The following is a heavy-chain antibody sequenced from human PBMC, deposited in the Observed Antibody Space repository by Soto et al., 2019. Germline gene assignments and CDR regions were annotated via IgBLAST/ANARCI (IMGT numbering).Heavy chain of an antibody. CDR1: GGSISSSSYY. V-gene: IGHV4-39*01. CDR3: ARGPRYRSSWSGYYFDY. J-gene: IGHJ4*02. D-gene: IGHD6-13*01. Sequence: PSETLSLTCTVSGGSISSSSYYWGWIRQPPGKGLEWIGSIYYSGSTYYNPSLKSRVTISVDTSKNQFSLKLSSVTAADTAVYYCARGPRYRSSWSGYYFDYWGQGTLVTVSS. CDR2: IYYSGST.